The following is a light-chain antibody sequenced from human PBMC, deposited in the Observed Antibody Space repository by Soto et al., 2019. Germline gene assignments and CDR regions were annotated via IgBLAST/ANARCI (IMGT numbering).Light chain of an antibody. CDR1: QSISSSY. J-gene: IGKJ4*01. V-gene: IGKV3-20*01. Sequence: IVLTQSPGTLSLSPGESATLSCRASQSISSSYLAWYQQKPGQAPRLLFYAASSRATGIPDRFSGSGSGTDFTLTISRLEPQDFAVYYCQQYGRSPPLTFGGGTKVEIK. CDR3: QQYGRSPPLT. CDR2: AAS.